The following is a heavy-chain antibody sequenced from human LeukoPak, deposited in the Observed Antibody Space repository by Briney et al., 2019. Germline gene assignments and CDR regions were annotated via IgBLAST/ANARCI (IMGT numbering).Heavy chain of an antibody. V-gene: IGHV3-23*01. J-gene: IGHJ4*02. CDR1: GFTFSSYA. CDR2: ISGSGGST. D-gene: IGHD6-13*01. CDR3: ARHSSSWYDLDY. Sequence: GGSLRLSCAASGFTFSSYAMSWVRQAPGKGLKWVSAISGSGGSTYYADSVKGRFTISRDNSKNTLYLQMNSLRAEDTAVYYCARHSSSWYDLDYWGQGTLVTVSS.